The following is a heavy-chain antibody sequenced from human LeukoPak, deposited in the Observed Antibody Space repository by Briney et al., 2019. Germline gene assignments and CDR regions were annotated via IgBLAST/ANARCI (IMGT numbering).Heavy chain of an antibody. D-gene: IGHD3-10*01. V-gene: IGHV3-48*03. CDR2: ISSSGGTI. CDR3: ARDQSSRARGAFDI. J-gene: IGHJ3*02. CDR1: GFTFSSYE. Sequence: PGGSLRLSCAASGFTFSSYEMNWVRQAPGKGLEWVSYISSSGGTIYYADSVKGRFTISRDDAKNSLYLQMNSLRAEDTAVYYCARDQSSRARGAFDIWGQGTMVTVSS.